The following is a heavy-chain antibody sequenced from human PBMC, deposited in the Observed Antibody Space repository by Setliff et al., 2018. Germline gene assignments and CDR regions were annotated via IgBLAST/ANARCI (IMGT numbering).Heavy chain of an antibody. CDR3: ARDVFDFRTGQGGP. Sequence: LRLSCVASTFTFSKYAVTWVRQAPGKGLEWVSSIGASRDNTYYADSVKGRFTISRDNAKNSLYLQMNSLRAEDTAVYFCARDVFDFRTGQGGPWGQGTLVTVSS. V-gene: IGHV3-21*01. D-gene: IGHD3-3*01. CDR1: TFTFSKYA. CDR2: IGASRDNT. J-gene: IGHJ5*02.